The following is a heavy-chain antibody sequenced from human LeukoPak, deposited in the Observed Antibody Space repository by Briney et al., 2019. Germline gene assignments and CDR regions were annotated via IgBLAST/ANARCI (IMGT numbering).Heavy chain of an antibody. CDR1: GFTFTSSA. D-gene: IGHD6-19*01. J-gene: IGHJ6*02. Sequence: GTSVKVSCKASGFTFTSSAMQWVRQARGQRLEWIGWIVVGSGNTNYAQKFQERVTITRDMSTSTAYMELSSLRSEDTAVYYCARVAREGQWLLQGYYYYYYGMDVWGQGTTVTVSS. CDR2: IVVGSGNT. CDR3: ARVAREGQWLLQGYYYYYYGMDV. V-gene: IGHV1-58*02.